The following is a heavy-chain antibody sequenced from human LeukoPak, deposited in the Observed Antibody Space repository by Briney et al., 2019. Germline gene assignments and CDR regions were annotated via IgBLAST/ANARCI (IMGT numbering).Heavy chain of an antibody. CDR1: GYTFTSYG. Sequence: ASVKVSCKASGYTFTSYGISWVRQAPGQGLEWMGWISAYNGNTNYTQKLQGRVTMTTDTSTSTAYMELRSLRSDDTAVYYCARGIPGSSSWSSFDYWGQGTLVTVSS. CDR3: ARGIPGSSSWSSFDY. D-gene: IGHD6-13*01. J-gene: IGHJ4*02. CDR2: ISAYNGNT. V-gene: IGHV1-18*04.